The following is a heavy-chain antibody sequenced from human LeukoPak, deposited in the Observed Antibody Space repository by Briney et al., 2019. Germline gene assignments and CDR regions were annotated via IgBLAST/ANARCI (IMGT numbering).Heavy chain of an antibody. J-gene: IGHJ4*02. V-gene: IGHV1-2*02. CDR1: GSTFTGYY. D-gene: IGHD4-17*01. CDR3: ARDPDTVTTFGSYDY. CDR2: NNPNSGGT. Sequence: ASVKVSCKPSGSTFTGYYMPWVRQAPGQGLEWMGWNNPNSGGTNYAQKFQGRVTMTRDTSTSTVYMELSSLRSEDTAVYYCARDPDTVTTFGSYDYWGQGTLVTVSS.